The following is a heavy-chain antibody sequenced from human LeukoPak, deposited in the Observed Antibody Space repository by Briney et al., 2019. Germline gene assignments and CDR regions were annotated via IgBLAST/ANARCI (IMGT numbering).Heavy chain of an antibody. CDR1: GFTFSSYA. Sequence: PGGSLRLSCAASGFTFSSYAMSWVRQAPGKGLEWVSAISGSGGSTYYADSVKGRFTISRDNSKNTLYLQMNSLRAEDTAVYYCAKVDAYDSSGYYYARDGAFDIWGQGTMVTASS. J-gene: IGHJ3*02. CDR2: ISGSGGST. V-gene: IGHV3-23*01. D-gene: IGHD3-22*01. CDR3: AKVDAYDSSGYYYARDGAFDI.